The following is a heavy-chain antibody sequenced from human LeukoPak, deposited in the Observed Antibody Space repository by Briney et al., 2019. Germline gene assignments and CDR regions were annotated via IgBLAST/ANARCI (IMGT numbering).Heavy chain of an antibody. V-gene: IGHV3-20*04. CDR3: AREVVVAATNRKFDP. D-gene: IGHD2-15*01. J-gene: IGHJ5*02. Sequence: GGSLRLSCAAYGFTFDDYGMSWVRQAPGKGLEWVSGINWNGGSTGYAVSVKGRFTISRDNAKNSLYLQVNSLRAEDTALYYCAREVVVAATNRKFDPWGQGTLVTVSS. CDR2: INWNGGST. CDR1: GFTFDDYG.